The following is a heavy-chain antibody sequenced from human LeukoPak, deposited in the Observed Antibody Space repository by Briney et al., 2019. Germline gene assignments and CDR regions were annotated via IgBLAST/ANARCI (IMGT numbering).Heavy chain of an antibody. D-gene: IGHD3-3*01. CDR3: ARMLLRFPTNWFDP. J-gene: IGHJ5*02. Sequence: SETLSLTCIVSGGSISSGDYYWSWIRQPPGKGLEWIGYIYYSGSTYYNPSLKSRVTISVDTSKNQFSLKLSSVTAADTAVYYCARMLLRFPTNWFDPWGQGTLVTVSS. V-gene: IGHV4-30-4*08. CDR2: IYYSGST. CDR1: GGSISSGDYY.